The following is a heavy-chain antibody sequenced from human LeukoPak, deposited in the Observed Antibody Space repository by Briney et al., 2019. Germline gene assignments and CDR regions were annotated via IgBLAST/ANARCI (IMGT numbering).Heavy chain of an antibody. Sequence: GGSLRLSCAASGFTFSDHWMSWIRQAPGKGLEWVANINQGGSDKNYVASVKGQFTISRDNAANSLYLQMDSLRAEDTAVYYCARDLSDKRGFDSWGQGTLVTVSS. CDR2: INQGGSDK. V-gene: IGHV3-7*01. CDR3: ARDLSDKRGFDS. CDR1: GFTFSDHW. J-gene: IGHJ5*01. D-gene: IGHD2/OR15-2a*01.